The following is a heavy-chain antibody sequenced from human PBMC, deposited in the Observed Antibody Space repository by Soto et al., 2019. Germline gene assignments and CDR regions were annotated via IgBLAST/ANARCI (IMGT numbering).Heavy chain of an antibody. CDR2: IWYDGSNK. CDR3: ARFSSSWYGRIDY. Sequence: GGSLRLSCAAFGFTFSSYGMHWVRQAPGKGLEWVAVIWYDGSNKYYADSVKGRFTISRDNSKNTLYLQMNSLRAEDTAVYFCARFSSSWYGRIDYWGQGTLVTVSS. J-gene: IGHJ4*02. D-gene: IGHD6-13*01. CDR1: GFTFSSYG. V-gene: IGHV3-33*01.